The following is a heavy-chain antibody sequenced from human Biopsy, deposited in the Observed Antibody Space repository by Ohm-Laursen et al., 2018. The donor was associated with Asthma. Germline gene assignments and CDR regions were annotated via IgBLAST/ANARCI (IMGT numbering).Heavy chain of an antibody. V-gene: IGHV1-46*01. Sequence: SVKVSCKASGYTFTSYSIHWVRQAPGQGLEWVGIINPPTGDTSYAQKFLGRVTVTRDTSTSTVYMELSSLRSEDTAVYYCALSQFDYWGQGTLLTVSS. CDR3: ALSQFDY. J-gene: IGHJ4*02. CDR2: INPPTGDT. CDR1: GYTFTSYS.